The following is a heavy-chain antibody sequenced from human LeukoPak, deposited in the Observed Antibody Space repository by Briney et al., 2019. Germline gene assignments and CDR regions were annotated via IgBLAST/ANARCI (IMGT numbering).Heavy chain of an antibody. CDR1: GFTVSSNY. J-gene: IGHJ3*02. CDR2: IYSGGST. CDR3: ARVPSGDAFDI. Sequence: GGSPRLSCAASGFTVSSNYMSWVRQAPGKGPEWVSVIYSGGSTYYADSVKGRFTISRDNSKNTLYLQMNSLRAEDTAVYYCARVPSGDAFDIWGQGTMVTVSS. D-gene: IGHD2-2*01. V-gene: IGHV3-66*01.